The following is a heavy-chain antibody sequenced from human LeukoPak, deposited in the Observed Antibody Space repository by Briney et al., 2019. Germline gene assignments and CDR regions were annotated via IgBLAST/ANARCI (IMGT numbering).Heavy chain of an antibody. CDR3: ARASIPRYDFWSGYTAFDI. CDR2: ISTSGST. D-gene: IGHD3-3*01. J-gene: IGHJ3*02. V-gene: IGHV4-4*07. CDR1: GGSITTYY. Sequence: PSETLSLTCTVSGGSITTYYWSWIRQPAGKGLEWIGHISTSGSTNYNPSLKSRVTMSVDTSKNQFSLKLSSVTAADTAVYYCARASIPRYDFWSGYTAFDICGQGTMVTVSS.